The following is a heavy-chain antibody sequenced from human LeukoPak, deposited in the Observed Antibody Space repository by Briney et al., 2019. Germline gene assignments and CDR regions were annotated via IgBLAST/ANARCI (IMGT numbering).Heavy chain of an antibody. D-gene: IGHD2-2*03. Sequence: SETLSLTCTVSGGSISSYYCSWIRQPPGKGLEWIGYIYYSGSTNYNPSLKSRVTISVDTSKNQFSLKLSSVTAADTAVYYCARGGYCSSTSCYFSSENWFDPWGQGTLVTLSS. CDR3: ARGGYCSSTSCYFSSENWFDP. CDR2: IYYSGST. V-gene: IGHV4-59*01. J-gene: IGHJ5*02. CDR1: GGSISSYY.